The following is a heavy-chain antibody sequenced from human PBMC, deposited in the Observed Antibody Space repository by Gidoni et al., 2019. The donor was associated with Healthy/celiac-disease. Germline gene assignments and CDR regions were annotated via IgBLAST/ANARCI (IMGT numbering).Heavy chain of an antibody. V-gene: IGHV2-70*15. D-gene: IGHD3-22*01. J-gene: IGHJ3*02. CDR3: ARDYYDSSGCDAFYI. CDR1: GFSLSTSGMC. CDR2: IDWDDDK. Sequence: QVTLRESGPALVKPTQTLTLTCTFSGFSLSTSGMCVSWIRQPPGKALEWLARIDWDDDKYYSTSLKTSLTISKDTSKNQVVLTMTNMDPVDTATYYCARDYYDSSGCDAFYIWGQGTMVTVSS.